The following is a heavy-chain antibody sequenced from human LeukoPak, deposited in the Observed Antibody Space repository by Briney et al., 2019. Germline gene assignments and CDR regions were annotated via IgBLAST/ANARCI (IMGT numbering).Heavy chain of an antibody. D-gene: IGHD4-23*01. CDR2: IIPIFGTA. V-gene: IGHV1-69*13. J-gene: IGHJ4*02. CDR3: ARVMTTVVTQYYFDY. CDR1: GGTFSSYA. Sequence: SVKVSCKASGGTFSSYAISWVRQAPGQGLEWMGGIIPIFGTANYAQKFQGRVTITADESTSTAYMELSSLRSEDTAVYYCARVMTTVVTQYYFDYWGQGTLVTVSS.